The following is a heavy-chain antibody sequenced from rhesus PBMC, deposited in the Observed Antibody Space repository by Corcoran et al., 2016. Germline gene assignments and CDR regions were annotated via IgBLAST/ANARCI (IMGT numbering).Heavy chain of an antibody. CDR2: IYGSGGST. V-gene: IGHV4-160*01. D-gene: IGHD3-16*01. J-gene: IGHJ4*01. Sequence: QVQLQESGPGLVTPSEPLSLPSTVSGGSFTASYFCSWIRPPPGPGLGGMGRIYGSGGSTNYNTYLKSRVTISRDTYKNKVSLKLSSVTAADTAVYYCARGGYYSGSKWSYFDYWGQGVLVTVSS. CDR1: GGSFTASYF. CDR3: ARGGYYSGSKWSYFDY.